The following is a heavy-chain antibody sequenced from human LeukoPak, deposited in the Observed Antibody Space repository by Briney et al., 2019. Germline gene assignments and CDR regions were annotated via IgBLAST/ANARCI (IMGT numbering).Heavy chain of an antibody. CDR1: GFTFSSYS. V-gene: IGHV3-21*01. J-gene: IGHJ6*03. D-gene: IGHD6-6*01. Sequence: PGGSLRLSCAASGFTFSSYSMNWVRQAPGKGLEWVSSISSSSSYIYYADSVKGRFTISRDNAKNSLYLQMNSLRAEDTAVYYCARGPLGEQLKTGYYYYMDVWGKGTTVTVSS. CDR3: ARGPLGEQLKTGYYYYMDV. CDR2: ISSSSSYI.